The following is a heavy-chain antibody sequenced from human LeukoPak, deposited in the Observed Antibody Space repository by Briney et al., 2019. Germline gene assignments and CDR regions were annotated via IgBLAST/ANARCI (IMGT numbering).Heavy chain of an antibody. Sequence: GRSLRLSCAASGFTFSSYGMHWVRQAPGKGLEWVAVISYDGSNKYYADSVKGRFTISRDNSKNTLYLQMNSLRAEDTAVYYCANALSGSYFDLFDYWGQGTLVTVSS. CDR1: GFTFSSYG. V-gene: IGHV3-30*18. D-gene: IGHD1-26*01. J-gene: IGHJ4*02. CDR2: ISYDGSNK. CDR3: ANALSGSYFDLFDY.